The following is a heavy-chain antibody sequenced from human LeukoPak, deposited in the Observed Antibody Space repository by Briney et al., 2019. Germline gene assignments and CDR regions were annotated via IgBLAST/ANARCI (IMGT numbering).Heavy chain of an antibody. CDR3: ARDRCSSTSCFLFDY. J-gene: IGHJ4*02. CDR1: GGTFSSYA. D-gene: IGHD2-2*01. Sequence: SVKVSCKASGGTFSSYAISWVRQAPGQGLEWMGGIIPIFGTANYAQKFQGRVTITADESTSTAYMELSSLRSEDTAVYYCARDRCSSTSCFLFDYWGQGTVVTVSS. CDR2: IIPIFGTA. V-gene: IGHV1-69*01.